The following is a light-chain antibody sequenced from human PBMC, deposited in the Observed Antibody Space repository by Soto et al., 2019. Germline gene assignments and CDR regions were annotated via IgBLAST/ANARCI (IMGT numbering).Light chain of an antibody. CDR2: GAS. CDR1: QSVSSSY. Sequence: IVLTQSPGTLSLSPGERATLSCMASQSVSSSYLAWYQQTPGQAPRLVIYGASNRATGIPDRFSGSGSGTDFTLTISRLEPEDFAVYYCQQYGSSGTFGQGTKVDIK. CDR3: QQYGSSGT. V-gene: IGKV3-20*01. J-gene: IGKJ1*01.